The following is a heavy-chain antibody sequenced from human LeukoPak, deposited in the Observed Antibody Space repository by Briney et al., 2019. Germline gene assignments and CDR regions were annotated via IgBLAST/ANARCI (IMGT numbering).Heavy chain of an antibody. CDR3: ARVRASQDYYDSSGYPQPLWFDP. J-gene: IGHJ5*02. CDR2: ISGSGGST. CDR1: GFTLSSYA. V-gene: IGHV3-23*01. Sequence: PGGSLRLSCAASGFTLSSYAMSWVRQAPGKGLEWVSGISGSGGSTYHADSVKGRFTISRDNSKNTLYLQMNSLRAEDTAVYYCARVRASQDYYDSSGYPQPLWFDPWGQGTLVTVSS. D-gene: IGHD3-22*01.